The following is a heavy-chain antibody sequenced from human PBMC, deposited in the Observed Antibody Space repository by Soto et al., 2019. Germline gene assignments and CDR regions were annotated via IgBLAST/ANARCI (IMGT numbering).Heavy chain of an antibody. D-gene: IGHD3-22*01. CDR2: IYHSGST. CDR3: ARSPPRNYYDSSGYRLGWFDP. CDR1: GGSISSGGYS. Sequence: SETLSLTCAVSGGSISSGGYSWSWIRQPPGKGLEWIGYIYHSGSTYYNPSLRSRVTISVDRSKNQFSLKLSSVTAADTAVYYCARSPPRNYYDSSGYRLGWFDPWGQGTLVTVSS. V-gene: IGHV4-30-2*01. J-gene: IGHJ5*02.